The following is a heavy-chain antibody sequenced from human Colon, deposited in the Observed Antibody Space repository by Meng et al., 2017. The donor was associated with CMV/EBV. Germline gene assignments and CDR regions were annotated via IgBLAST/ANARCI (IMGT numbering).Heavy chain of an antibody. CDR3: ARARYSSSWYQPYYFDY. Sequence: TFTSYGISWVRQAPGQGLEWMGWISAYNGNTNYAQKLQGRVTMTTDTSTSTAYMELRSLRSDDTAVYYCARARYSSSWYQPYYFDYWGQGTLVTVSS. CDR1: TFTSYG. V-gene: IGHV1-18*01. D-gene: IGHD6-13*01. CDR2: ISAYNGNT. J-gene: IGHJ4*02.